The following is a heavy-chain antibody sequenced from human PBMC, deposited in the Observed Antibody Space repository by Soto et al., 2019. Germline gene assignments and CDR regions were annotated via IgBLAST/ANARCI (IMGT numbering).Heavy chain of an antibody. CDR1: GYTFTSYG. V-gene: IGHV1-18*01. CDR3: ARALTPYCSSTSCYDVVGYGMDV. J-gene: IGHJ6*02. Sequence: ASVKVSFKASGYTFTSYGISWVRQAPGQGLEWMGWISAYNGNTNYAQKLQGRVTMTTDTSTSTAYMELRSLRSDDTAVYYCARALTPYCSSTSCYDVVGYGMDVWGQGTTVTVSS. CDR2: ISAYNGNT. D-gene: IGHD2-2*01.